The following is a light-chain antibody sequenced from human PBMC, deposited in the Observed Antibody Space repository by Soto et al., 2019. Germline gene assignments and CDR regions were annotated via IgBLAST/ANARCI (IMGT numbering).Light chain of an antibody. J-gene: IGKJ1*01. CDR1: QSVSSN. V-gene: IGKV3-15*01. CDR2: GAS. CDR3: QQYGSPRWT. Sequence: EIVMTQSPATLSVSPGERATLSCRASQSVSSNLAWYQQKPGQAPRLLIYGASTRATGIPARFSGSGSGTEFTLTISSLQSEDFSVYYCQQYGSPRWTFGQGTKVEI.